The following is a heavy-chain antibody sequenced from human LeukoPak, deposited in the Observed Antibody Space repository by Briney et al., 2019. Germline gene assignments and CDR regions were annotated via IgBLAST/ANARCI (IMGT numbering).Heavy chain of an antibody. Sequence: GGSLRLSCATAGFTLISHAMHWGRQAPGKGLEWVAFIRCDGSKKYYADSVKGRFTISRDNSKNTVYLEMNRLTTEDTAVYYCAKDRRYYETDGYYPDNFDNWGQRTTVSVSS. J-gene: IGHJ3*02. V-gene: IGHV3-30*02. D-gene: IGHD3-22*01. CDR3: AKDRRYYETDGYYPDNFDN. CDR1: GFTLISHA. CDR2: IRCDGSKK.